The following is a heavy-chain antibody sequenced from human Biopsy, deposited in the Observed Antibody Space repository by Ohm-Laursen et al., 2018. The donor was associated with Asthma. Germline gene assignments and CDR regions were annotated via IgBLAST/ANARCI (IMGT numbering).Heavy chain of an antibody. CDR1: GFTLSSYS. Sequence: GSLRLSCAASGFTLSSYSMNWVRQAPGKGLEWVSSISSSSSYIYYADSVKGRFTISRDNSKNTLYLQMNSLRAEDTAVYYCAREGIAVAHFDYWGQGTLVTVSS. J-gene: IGHJ4*02. CDR3: AREGIAVAHFDY. D-gene: IGHD6-19*01. CDR2: ISSSSSYI. V-gene: IGHV3-21*04.